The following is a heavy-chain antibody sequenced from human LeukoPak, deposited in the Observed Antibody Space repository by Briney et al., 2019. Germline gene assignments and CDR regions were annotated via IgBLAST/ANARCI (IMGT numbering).Heavy chain of an antibody. Sequence: SVKVSCKASGGTFSTYAISWVRQAPGQGLEWMGRIIPILGIANYAQKFQGRVTITADKSTSTAYMELSSLRSEDTAVYYCARERGYSYGYSYYYGMDVWGQGTTVTVPS. CDR1: GGTFSTYA. CDR2: IIPILGIA. V-gene: IGHV1-69*04. CDR3: ARERGYSYGYSYYYGMDV. J-gene: IGHJ6*02. D-gene: IGHD5-18*01.